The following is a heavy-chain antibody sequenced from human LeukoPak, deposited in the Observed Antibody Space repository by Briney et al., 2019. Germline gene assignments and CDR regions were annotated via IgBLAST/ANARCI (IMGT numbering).Heavy chain of an antibody. D-gene: IGHD4-17*01. CDR3: ARVGGDYGPFDY. V-gene: IGHV1-2*02. CDR1: RYTFTGYY. CDR2: INPNSGGT. Sequence: AASVKVSCKASRYTFTGYYMHWVRQAPGQGLEWMGWINPNSGGTNYAQKFQGRVTMTRDTSISTAYMELSRLRSDDTAVYYCARVGGDYGPFDYWGQGTLVTVSS. J-gene: IGHJ4*02.